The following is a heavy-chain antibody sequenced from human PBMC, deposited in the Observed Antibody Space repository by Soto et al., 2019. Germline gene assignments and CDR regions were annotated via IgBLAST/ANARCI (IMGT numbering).Heavy chain of an antibody. Sequence: QVQLVQSGAEVKKPGSSVKVSCKASGGTFSSYAISWVRQAPGQGLEWMGGLIPIFGTANYAQKFQGRVTITADESTSTAYMELSSLRSEDTAVYYCARERSVYCSSTSCHNWFDPWGQGTLVTVSS. J-gene: IGHJ5*02. CDR3: ARERSVYCSSTSCHNWFDP. D-gene: IGHD2-2*01. V-gene: IGHV1-69*01. CDR1: GGTFSSYA. CDR2: LIPIFGTA.